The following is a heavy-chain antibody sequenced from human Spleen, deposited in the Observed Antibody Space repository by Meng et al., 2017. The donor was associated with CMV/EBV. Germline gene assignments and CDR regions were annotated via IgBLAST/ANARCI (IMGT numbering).Heavy chain of an antibody. CDR1: GGSISSSSYY. D-gene: IGHD3-22*01. CDR3: AHTPYDPSGYSPAFQI. Sequence: TLSLTCTVSGGSISSSSYYWGWIRQPPGKALEWLALIYWNDDKRYSPSLKNRLTISKDTSNNQVVLTMANMDPVDRATYYCAHTPYDPSGYSPAFQIWGQGTTVTVSS. J-gene: IGHJ3*02. V-gene: IGHV2-5*01. CDR2: IYWNDDK.